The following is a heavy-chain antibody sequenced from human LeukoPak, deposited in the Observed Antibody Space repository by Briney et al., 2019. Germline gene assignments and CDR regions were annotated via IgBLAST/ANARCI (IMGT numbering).Heavy chain of an antibody. V-gene: IGHV1-8*03. D-gene: IGHD6-19*01. CDR3: ARRSGWASFDY. J-gene: IGHJ4*02. Sequence: GASVKVSCKASGYTFTAYDINWVRQATGQGLEWMGWMNPNSGNTGYAQKFQGRVTITRNTSTSTAYMELSSLRSEDTAVYYCARRSGWASFDYWGQGTLVTVSS. CDR2: MNPNSGNT. CDR1: GYTFTAYD.